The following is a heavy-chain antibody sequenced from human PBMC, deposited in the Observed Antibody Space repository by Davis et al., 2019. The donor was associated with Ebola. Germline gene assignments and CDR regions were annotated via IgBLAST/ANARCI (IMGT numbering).Heavy chain of an antibody. V-gene: IGHV3-11*06. CDR3: ARGPRKMATTNFDY. CDR1: GFSFSDYY. CDR2: ISISSGFT. Sequence: GESLKISCAASGFSFSDYYMSWIRQAPGKGLEWVSYISISSGFTNYADPVKGRFTISRDNAKNSLYLQKNSLRTEGTAVYYCARGPRKMATTNFDYWGQGTLVTVSS. J-gene: IGHJ4*02. D-gene: IGHD5-24*01.